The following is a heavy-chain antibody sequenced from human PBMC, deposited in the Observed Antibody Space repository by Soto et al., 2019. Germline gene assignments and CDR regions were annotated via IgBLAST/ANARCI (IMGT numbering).Heavy chain of an antibody. Sequence: GGSLRLSCAASGFTVSSNYMSWVRQAPGKGLEWVSVIYSGGSTYYADSVKGRFTISRHNSKNTLYLQMNSLRAEDTAVYYCARAKSGGTTWYYFDYWGQGTLVTVSS. J-gene: IGHJ4*02. V-gene: IGHV3-53*04. CDR1: GFTVSSNY. D-gene: IGHD2-15*01. CDR2: IYSGGST. CDR3: ARAKSGGTTWYYFDY.